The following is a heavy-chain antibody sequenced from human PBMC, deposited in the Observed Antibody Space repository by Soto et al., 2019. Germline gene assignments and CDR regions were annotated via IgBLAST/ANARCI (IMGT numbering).Heavy chain of an antibody. V-gene: IGHV4-34*01. CDR3: ARGEYDFWSGYRPYYFDY. CDR2: INHSGST. CDR1: GGSFSGYY. Sequence: SETLSLTCTVYGGSFSGYYWSWIRQPPGKGLEWIGEINHSGSTNYNPSLKSRVSISVDTSKNQFSLKLSSVTAADTAVYYCARGEYDFWSGYRPYYFDYWGQGTLVTVSS. J-gene: IGHJ4*02. D-gene: IGHD3-3*01.